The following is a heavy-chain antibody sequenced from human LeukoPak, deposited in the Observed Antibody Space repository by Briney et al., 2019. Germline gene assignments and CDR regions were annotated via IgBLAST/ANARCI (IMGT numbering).Heavy chain of an antibody. Sequence: GGSLRLSCAASGFTFRSYGMHWVRQAPAKGLEYVAAISSNGGSTDYANSVKGRFTISRDNSKNTLYLQMGSLRAEDMAVYYCARISSSYDYDNWGQGTLVTVSS. J-gene: IGHJ4*02. CDR2: ISSNGGST. CDR1: GFTFRSYG. CDR3: ARISSSYDYDN. V-gene: IGHV3-64*01. D-gene: IGHD6-6*01.